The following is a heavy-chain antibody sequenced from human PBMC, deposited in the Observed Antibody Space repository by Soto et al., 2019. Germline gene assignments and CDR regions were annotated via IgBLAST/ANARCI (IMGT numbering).Heavy chain of an antibody. J-gene: IGHJ4*02. V-gene: IGHV4-39*01. CDR2: IYYSGIT. D-gene: IGHD3-3*01. Sequence: PSGTLSLTCTVSGGSISSNLCYWVWILQPPGKGLELIVSIYYSGITYYNPSLKSRVAISVDTSKNQFSLKLSSVTAADTAVYYCARKYYDFSSGRSSSYDYWGQGTLVTVSS. CDR1: GGSISSNLCY. CDR3: ARKYYDFSSGRSSSYDY.